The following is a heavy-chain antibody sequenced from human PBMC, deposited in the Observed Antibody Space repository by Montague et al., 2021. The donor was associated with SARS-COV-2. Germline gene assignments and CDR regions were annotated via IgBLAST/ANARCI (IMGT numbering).Heavy chain of an antibody. J-gene: IGHJ5*02. Sequence: SETLSLTCTVSGGSISSYYWSWIRQPPGKRLVWFGYIIYRRSTNYNHPLKSRVTISVDKSTNKVSLKLSSVTAADNAVYYCAMIPHTPGRWLLGSRGASIPQSFLFDPWGQGTLVTVSS. CDR1: GGSISSYY. V-gene: IGHV4-59*01. D-gene: IGHD5-24*01. CDR3: AMIPHTPGRWLLGSRGASIPQSFLFDP. CDR2: IIYRRST.